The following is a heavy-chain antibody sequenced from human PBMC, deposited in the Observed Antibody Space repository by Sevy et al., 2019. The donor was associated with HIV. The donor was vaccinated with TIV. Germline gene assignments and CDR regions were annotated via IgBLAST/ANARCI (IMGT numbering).Heavy chain of an antibody. D-gene: IGHD4-17*01. CDR2: ISAYSGKT. CDR1: GYMFTIYG. V-gene: IGHV1-18*01. Sequence: ASVKVSCKTSGYMFTIYGITWVRQAPGQGLEWMGWISAYSGKTNYAQKLQDRVTMTTDTSTSTAYMELRSLGSDDTAVYYCTRDNGHSQYGAFDFWGQGTMVTVSS. CDR3: TRDNGHSQYGAFDF. J-gene: IGHJ3*01.